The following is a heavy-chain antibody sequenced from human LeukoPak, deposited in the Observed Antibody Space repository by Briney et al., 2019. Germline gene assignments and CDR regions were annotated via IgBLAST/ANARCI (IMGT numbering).Heavy chain of an antibody. D-gene: IGHD3-10*01. CDR1: GGSISSGGYS. CDR2: IYYSGST. J-gene: IGHJ4*02. Sequence: SETLSLTCAVSGGSISSGGYSWSWIRQPPGKGLEWIGYIYYSGSTYYNPSLKSRVTISVDTSKNQFSLKLSSVTAADTAVYYCARARGVRGLFDYWGQGTLVTVSS. CDR3: ARARGVRGLFDY. V-gene: IGHV4-30-4*07.